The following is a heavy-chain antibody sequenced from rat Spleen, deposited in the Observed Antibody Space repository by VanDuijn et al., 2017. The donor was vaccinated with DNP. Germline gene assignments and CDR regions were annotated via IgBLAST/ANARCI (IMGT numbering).Heavy chain of an antibody. CDR3: ARGTTEGIVTWDY. Sequence: QVQLKESGPGLVQPSQTLSLTCTVSGFSLTSYTVSWVRQPPGKGLDWIAAMSGGGITYYNSAFKSRLSISRDTSKSQVFLKMNSLQTEDTAMYFCARGTTEGIVTWDYWGQGVMVTVSS. D-gene: IGHD1-11*01. V-gene: IGHV2-6*01. CDR2: MSGGGIT. J-gene: IGHJ2*01. CDR1: GFSLTSYT.